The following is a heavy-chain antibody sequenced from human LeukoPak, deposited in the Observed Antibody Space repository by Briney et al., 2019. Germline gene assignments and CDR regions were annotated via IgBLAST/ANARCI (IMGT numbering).Heavy chain of an antibody. Sequence: SETLSLTCTVSGGLISSGDFYWSWIRRPPGKGLEWIGYISYSGSTYYNPSLKSRVTMSVDTSKSQFSLELSSVTAADTAVYYCARDRYFDYWGQGTLVTVSS. CDR3: ARDRYFDY. CDR2: ISYSGST. V-gene: IGHV4-30-4*02. J-gene: IGHJ4*02. CDR1: GGLISSGDFY.